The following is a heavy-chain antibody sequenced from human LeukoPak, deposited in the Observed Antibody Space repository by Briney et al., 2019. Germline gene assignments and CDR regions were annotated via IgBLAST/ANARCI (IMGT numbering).Heavy chain of an antibody. J-gene: IGHJ4*02. V-gene: IGHV3-23*01. CDR1: GFTFSAYA. D-gene: IGHD1-26*01. CDR3: ANWQSGSRVFFDY. CDR2: ISANADTT. Sequence: GGSLRLSCAASGFTFSAYALSWVRQGPGQGLEWVSAISANADTTYYADSVKGRFTISRDNSRNTLYLHTNSLRAEDTAVYYCANWQSGSRVFFDYWGQGTLVTVSS.